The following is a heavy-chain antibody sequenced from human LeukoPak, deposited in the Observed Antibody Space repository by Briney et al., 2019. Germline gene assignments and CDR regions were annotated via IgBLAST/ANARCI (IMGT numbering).Heavy chain of an antibody. CDR2: IKSKTDGGTT. V-gene: IGHV3-15*01. D-gene: IGHD6-19*01. J-gene: IGHJ4*02. CDR1: GFTFSNAW. CDR3: TTDLRLAGLPDY. Sequence: GGSLRLSCAASGFTFSNAWMSWVRQAPGKGLEWVGRIKSKTDGGTTDYAAPVKGRFTISRDDSKNTLYLQMNSLKTEDTAVYYCTTDLRLAGLPDYWGQGTLVTVSS.